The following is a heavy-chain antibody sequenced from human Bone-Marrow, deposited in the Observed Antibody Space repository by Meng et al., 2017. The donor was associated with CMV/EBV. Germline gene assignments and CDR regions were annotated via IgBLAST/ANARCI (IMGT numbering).Heavy chain of an antibody. D-gene: IGHD3-3*01. CDR1: GFTFSSYT. J-gene: IGHJ4*02. CDR3: ARHPLRFLEWLV. Sequence: GESLKISCAASGFTFSSYTMHWVRQAPGKGLEWVAIISYDGINKFYADSVKGRFTISRDNSKNTLYLQMSSLRAEDTAVYYCARHPLRFLEWLVWGQGTLVTVSS. V-gene: IGHV3-30*04. CDR2: ISYDGINK.